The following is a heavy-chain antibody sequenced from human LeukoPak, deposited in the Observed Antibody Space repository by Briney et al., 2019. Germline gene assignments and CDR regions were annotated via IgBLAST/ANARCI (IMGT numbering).Heavy chain of an antibody. V-gene: IGHV3-30*04. J-gene: IGHJ4*02. D-gene: IGHD2-2*02. CDR2: ILHDGSNK. CDR3: ARGLDVPTAITFVY. Sequence: PGKSLRLSCAASGFTFSSYAMHWVRQAPGKGLEWVAFILHDGSNKYYGDSVKGRFTISRDNSKNTLYLQMNSLRAEDTAVYYCARGLDVPTAITFVYWGQGTLVTASS. CDR1: GFTFSSYA.